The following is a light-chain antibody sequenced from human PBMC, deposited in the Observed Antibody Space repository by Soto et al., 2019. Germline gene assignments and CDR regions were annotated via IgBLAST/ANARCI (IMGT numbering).Light chain of an antibody. CDR1: QSISNW. CDR2: KAS. Sequence: DIQMTQSPSTLSASVGDRVTITCRARQSISNWLAWYQQKPGKAPKLLIYKASSLESGVPSRFSGRGSGTEFTLSISSLQPDIFATYFCQHYNSYSITFGPPTRLEI. J-gene: IGKJ5*01. V-gene: IGKV1-5*03. CDR3: QHYNSYSIT.